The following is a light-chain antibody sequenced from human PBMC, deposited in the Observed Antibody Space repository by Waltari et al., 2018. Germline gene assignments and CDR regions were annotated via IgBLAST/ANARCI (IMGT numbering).Light chain of an antibody. V-gene: IGKV1-5*03. CDR2: EAS. J-gene: IGKJ2*01. CDR3: QQYDSYPYT. CDR1: QGISTW. Sequence: DIQMTQSPSTLSASVGDGITITCRASQGISTWLAWYQQKSGKAPKLLIYEASSLEDGVPSRFSGSGSGTEFSLIISSLQPEDFATYYCQQYDSYPYTFGQGTKLEIK.